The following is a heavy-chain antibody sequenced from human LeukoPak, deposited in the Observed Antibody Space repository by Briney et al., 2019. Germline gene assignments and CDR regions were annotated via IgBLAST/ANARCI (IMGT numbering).Heavy chain of an antibody. D-gene: IGHD5-12*01. CDR1: AGSISSSINY. V-gene: IGHV4-39*07. CDR2: ISYTGST. CDR3: ARSWDSGYDYGGPNDY. J-gene: IGHJ4*02. Sequence: PSETPSLTCTVSAGSISSSINYWGWIRQPPGKGLEWIGSISYTGSTNYNPSLKSRVTISVDTSKNQYSLKLSSVTAADTAVYYCARSWDSGYDYGGPNDYWGQGTLVTVSS.